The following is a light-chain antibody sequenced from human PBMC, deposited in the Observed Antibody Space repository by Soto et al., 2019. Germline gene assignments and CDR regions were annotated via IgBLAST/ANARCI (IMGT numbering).Light chain of an antibody. Sequence: QSVLRKAPSVSGGPGERGNIFCTESSAKNGAGYDVHWYQQLPGTAPNLLIYGNSNRPSGVPDRFSGSKSGTSASLAITGLQAEDEADYYCQSYDSSLSGYVFGTGTKVTVL. V-gene: IGLV1-40*01. CDR2: GNS. CDR3: QSYDSSLSGYV. J-gene: IGLJ1*01. CDR1: SAKNGAGYD.